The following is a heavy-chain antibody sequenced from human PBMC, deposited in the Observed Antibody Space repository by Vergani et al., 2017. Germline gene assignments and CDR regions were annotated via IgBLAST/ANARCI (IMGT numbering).Heavy chain of an antibody. CDR1: GGSIRSGSYY. CDR2: IYTSGST. Sequence: QVQLQESCPGLVKPSQTLSLTCTVSGGSIRSGSYYWSWIRPPAGKGLEWIGRIYTSGSTNYNPSRKSRVTISVDTSKNQFSLKLSSVTAADTAVYYCARSFYGKPDNWFDPWGQGTLVTVSS. D-gene: IGHD1-1*01. J-gene: IGHJ5*02. CDR3: ARSFYGKPDNWFDP. V-gene: IGHV4-61*02.